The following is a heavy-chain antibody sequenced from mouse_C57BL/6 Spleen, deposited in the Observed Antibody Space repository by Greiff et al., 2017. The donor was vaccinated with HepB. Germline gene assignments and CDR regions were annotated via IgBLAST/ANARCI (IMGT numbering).Heavy chain of an antibody. J-gene: IGHJ2*01. V-gene: IGHV5-17*01. D-gene: IGHD2-4*01. Sequence: DVQLVASGGGLVKPGGSLKLSCAASGFTFSDYGMHWVRQAPEKGLEWVAYISSGSSTIYYADTVKGRFTSSRDNAKNTLFLQMTSLRSEDTAMYYCARGDYDAPPDYWGQGTTLTVSS. CDR3: ARGDYDAPPDY. CDR1: GFTFSDYG. CDR2: ISSGSSTI.